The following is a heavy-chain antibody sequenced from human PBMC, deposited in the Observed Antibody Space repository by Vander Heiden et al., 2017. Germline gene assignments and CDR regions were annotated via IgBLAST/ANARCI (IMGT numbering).Heavy chain of an antibody. J-gene: IGHJ6*02. Sequence: QVQLVQSGAEVKKPGASVKVCCKASGYTFTNHYMHWVRQAPGQGLEWLGIINPSGGSTSYAQKFQGRVTMTRDTSTSTVYMELSSLRSEDTAVYYCARNIGEGLGYYYGMDVWGQGTTVTVSS. CDR3: ARNIGEGLGYYYGMDV. V-gene: IGHV1-46*01. D-gene: IGHD2-15*01. CDR2: INPSGGST. CDR1: GYTFTNHY.